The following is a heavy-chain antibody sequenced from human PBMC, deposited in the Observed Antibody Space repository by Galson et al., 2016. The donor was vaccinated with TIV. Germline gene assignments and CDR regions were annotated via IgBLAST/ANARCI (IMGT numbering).Heavy chain of an antibody. V-gene: IGHV3-33*01. D-gene: IGHD3-22*01. J-gene: IGHJ4*02. CDR2: IWYDGINK. Sequence: SLRLSCAASGFTFSRYGMNWVRQAPGKGLEWVAVIWYDGINKDYAESVKGRFTISRDSSKNTLHLQMNRLRGEDTAVYYCAGVRGDSSGYLDNWGQGTLVTVSS. CDR3: AGVRGDSSGYLDN. CDR1: GFTFSRYG.